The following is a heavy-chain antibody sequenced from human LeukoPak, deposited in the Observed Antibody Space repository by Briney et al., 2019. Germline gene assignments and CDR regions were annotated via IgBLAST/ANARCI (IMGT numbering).Heavy chain of an antibody. V-gene: IGHV1-69*04. J-gene: IGHJ3*02. CDR1: GGTFSNYA. CDR2: IIPILGIT. CDR3: AREVSSGPDGDAFDI. Sequence: SVKVSCKASGGTFSNYAISWVRQAPGQGLEWMGKIIPILGITIFAQKFQGRVSINADKSTNTAYMGLTRLRSEDTAVYYCAREVSSGPDGDAFDIWGQGTMVTVSS. D-gene: IGHD2-15*01.